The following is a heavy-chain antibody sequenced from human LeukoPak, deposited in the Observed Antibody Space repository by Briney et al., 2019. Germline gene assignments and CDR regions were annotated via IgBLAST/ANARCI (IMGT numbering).Heavy chain of an antibody. V-gene: IGHV1-2*02. CDR1: GYTFTGYY. D-gene: IGHD3-22*01. J-gene: IGHJ3*02. CDR2: INPNSGGT. CDR3: ARWGRDYYDSSGYYYGSSPFDAFDI. Sequence: ASVKVSCKASGYTFTGYYMHWVRQAPGQGLEWMGWINPNSGGTNYAQKFQGRVTMTRDTSISTAYMELNRLRSDDTAVYYCARWGRDYYDSSGYYYGSSPFDAFDIWGQGTMVTVSS.